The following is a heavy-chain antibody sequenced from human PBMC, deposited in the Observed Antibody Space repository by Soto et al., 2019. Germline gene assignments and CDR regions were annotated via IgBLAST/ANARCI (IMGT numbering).Heavy chain of an antibody. D-gene: IGHD3-22*01. CDR3: AKGRESSGSYRPFDY. CDR1: GFTFSSYA. Sequence: EVQVLESGGGLGQPGGSLRLSCAASGFTFSSYAMSWVRQAPGKGLEWVSGISGGGVATNYADSVKGPFTISRDNSKNTLYLQMTSLRAEETAVYYCAKGRESSGSYRPFDYWGQGTLVTVSS. J-gene: IGHJ4*02. CDR2: ISGGGVAT. V-gene: IGHV3-23*01.